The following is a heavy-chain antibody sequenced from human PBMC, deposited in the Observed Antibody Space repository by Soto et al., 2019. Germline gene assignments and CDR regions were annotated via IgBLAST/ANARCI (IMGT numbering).Heavy chain of an antibody. V-gene: IGHV1-69*13. CDR2: IIPIFGTA. CDR1: GCTFSSYA. CDR3: ASPHSAAADYYYYGMDV. Sequence: GASVKVSCKASGCTFSSYAISCVRQAPGQGLEWMGGIIPIFGTANYAQKFQGRVTITADESTSTAYMELSSLRSEDTAVYYCASPHSAAADYYYYGMDVWGQGTTVTVSS. D-gene: IGHD6-13*01. J-gene: IGHJ6*02.